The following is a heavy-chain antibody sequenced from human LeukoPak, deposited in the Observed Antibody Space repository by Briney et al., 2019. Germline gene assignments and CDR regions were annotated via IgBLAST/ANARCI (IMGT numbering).Heavy chain of an antibody. J-gene: IGHJ6*02. CDR1: GVSISSFG. V-gene: IGHV4-4*07. CDR3: ARDALDSSGGFFHGTTG. D-gene: IGHD6-19*01. Sequence: SETLSLTCTVSGVSISSFGWNWIRQSAGRGLEWIGRFYTGGSTNYNPSLKSRVTMSVDTSKNQFSLKLTSVIAADTAVYCCARDALDSSGGFFHGTTGWGQRSTVTVSS. CDR2: FYTGGST.